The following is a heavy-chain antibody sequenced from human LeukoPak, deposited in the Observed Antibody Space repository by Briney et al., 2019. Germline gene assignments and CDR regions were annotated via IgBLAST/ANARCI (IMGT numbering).Heavy chain of an antibody. J-gene: IGHJ5*02. CDR2: ISAYNGNT. CDR1: GYTFTSYG. D-gene: IGHD2-15*01. CDR3: ARVGRYCSGGSCSWDDWFDP. Sequence: ASVKVSCKASGYTFTSYGISWVRQAPGQGLEWMGWISAYNGNTNYAQKLQGRVTMTTDTSTSTAYMELRSLRSDDTAVYYCARVGRYCSGGSCSWDDWFDPWGQGTLVTVSP. V-gene: IGHV1-18*01.